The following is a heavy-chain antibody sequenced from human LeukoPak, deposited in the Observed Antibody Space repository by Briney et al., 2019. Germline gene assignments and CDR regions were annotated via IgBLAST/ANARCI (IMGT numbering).Heavy chain of an antibody. CDR1: GGSISSGGYY. CDR2: IYYSGST. V-gene: IGHV4-31*03. CDR3: ARHSYSSGWVHFDY. D-gene: IGHD6-19*01. Sequence: SQTLSLTCTVSGGSISSGGYYWSWIRQHPGKGLEWIGYIYYSGSTYYNPSLKSRVTISVDTSKNQFSLKLSSVTAADTAVYYCARHSYSSGWVHFDYWGQGTLVTVSS. J-gene: IGHJ4*02.